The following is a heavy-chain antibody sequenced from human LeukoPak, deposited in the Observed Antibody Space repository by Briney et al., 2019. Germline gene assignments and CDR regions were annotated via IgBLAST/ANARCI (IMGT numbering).Heavy chain of an antibody. CDR1: GFTFSSYE. V-gene: IGHV3-48*03. Sequence: GGSLSLSCAASGFTFSSYEMSWVRQAPGKGLEWVSYISDVGGTHYADSVKGRFTISRDNAKNSLFLQMNSLRAEDTAVYYCARENSGYDGGFDYWGQGTLVTVSS. CDR2: ISDVGGT. J-gene: IGHJ4*02. D-gene: IGHD5-12*01. CDR3: ARENSGYDGGFDY.